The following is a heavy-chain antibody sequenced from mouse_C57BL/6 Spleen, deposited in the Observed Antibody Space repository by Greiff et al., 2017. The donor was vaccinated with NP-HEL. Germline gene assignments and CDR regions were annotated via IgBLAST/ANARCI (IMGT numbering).Heavy chain of an antibody. Sequence: EVQLQQSGPELVKPGASVKMSCKASGYTFTDYNMHWVKQSHGKSLEWIGYINPNNGGTSYNQKFKGKATLTVNKSSSTAYMELRSLTSDDSAVYYCASSLLWFDYWGQGTTLTVSS. V-gene: IGHV1-22*01. CDR3: ASSLLWFDY. J-gene: IGHJ2*01. CDR2: INPNNGGT. D-gene: IGHD2-10*01. CDR1: GYTFTDYN.